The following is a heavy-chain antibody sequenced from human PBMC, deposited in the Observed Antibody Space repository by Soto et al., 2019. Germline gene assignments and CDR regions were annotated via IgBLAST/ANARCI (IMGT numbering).Heavy chain of an antibody. Sequence: EVQLLESGGALVQPGGSLRLSCAASGFTFSGYYMSWVRQPPGKGLEWVSALSNSGDSTYYADSVKGRFTISRDNSKNTLYLQMNSLRVEDTALYYCAKGGWFDRWGQGTLVTVSS. CDR2: LSNSGDST. V-gene: IGHV3-23*01. CDR1: GFTFSGYY. CDR3: AKGGWFDR. J-gene: IGHJ5*02.